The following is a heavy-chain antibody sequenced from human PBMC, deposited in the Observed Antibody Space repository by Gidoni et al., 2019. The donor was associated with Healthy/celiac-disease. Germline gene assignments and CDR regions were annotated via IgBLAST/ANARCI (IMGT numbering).Heavy chain of an antibody. Sequence: QVQLVESGGGVVQPGRSLRLSCAASGFTFSSYGLHWVRQAPGKGLEWVAVIWYDGSNKYYADSVKGRFTISRDNSKNTLYLQMNSLRAEDTAVYYCAREGYCSGGSCYSGYYYFDYWGQGTLVTVSS. V-gene: IGHV3-33*01. D-gene: IGHD2-15*01. CDR3: AREGYCSGGSCYSGYYYFDY. CDR2: IWYDGSNK. J-gene: IGHJ4*02. CDR1: GFTFSSYG.